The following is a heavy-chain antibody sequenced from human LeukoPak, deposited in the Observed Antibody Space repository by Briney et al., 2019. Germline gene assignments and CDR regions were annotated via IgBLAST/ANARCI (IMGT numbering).Heavy chain of an antibody. CDR3: ATRYGSGTYPRYYFDS. CDR2: IYSSGSS. CDR1: GGSISSSSYH. D-gene: IGHD3-10*01. J-gene: IGHJ4*02. Sequence: SETLSLTCTVSGGSISSSSYHWGWIRQPPGEGLEWIGTIYSSGSSYYNPSLKSRLTISVDTSRNQFSLKLSSVTASDTAVYYCATRYGSGTYPRYYFDSWGQGTLVTVPS. V-gene: IGHV4-39*01.